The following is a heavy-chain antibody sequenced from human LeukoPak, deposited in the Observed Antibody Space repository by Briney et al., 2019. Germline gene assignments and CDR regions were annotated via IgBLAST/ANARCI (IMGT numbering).Heavy chain of an antibody. Sequence: PGGSLRLSCAASGFTFIDYSMNWVRQAPGKGLEWISYMSISSGKTKYADSVKGRFTISRDKARNSLYLQMNSLRVEDTAVYYCARDHRYAFDNWGHGTLVTVSS. V-gene: IGHV3-48*01. CDR1: GFTFIDYS. CDR3: ARDHRYAFDN. CDR2: MSISSGKT. J-gene: IGHJ4*01. D-gene: IGHD5-12*01.